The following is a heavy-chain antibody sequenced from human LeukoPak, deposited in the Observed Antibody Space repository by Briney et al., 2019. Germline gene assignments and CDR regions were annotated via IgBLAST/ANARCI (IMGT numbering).Heavy chain of an antibody. J-gene: IGHJ4*02. Sequence: GGSLRLSCAASGFTFSSYAMSWVRQAPGKGLEWVSAISGSGGSTYYADSVKGRFTISRDNSKNTLYLQMNSLRAEDTAVYYCAKMRTFVTIFGVVIIPEGFDYWGQGTLVTVSS. D-gene: IGHD3-3*01. V-gene: IGHV3-23*01. CDR1: GFTFSSYA. CDR2: ISGSGGST. CDR3: AKMRTFVTIFGVVIIPEGFDY.